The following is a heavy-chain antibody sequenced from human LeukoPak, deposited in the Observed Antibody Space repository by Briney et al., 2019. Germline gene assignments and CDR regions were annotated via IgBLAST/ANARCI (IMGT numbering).Heavy chain of an antibody. CDR3: AGVTGSIDY. CDR1: GYTLTNDD. Sequence: PSAKVSCKASGYTLTNDDLTRVRQATGQGLEWMGWMNTNSGNTGYAQKFQGRVTMTRDTSISTAYMELSSLRSDDTAVYYCAGVTGSIDYWGQGTLVTVSS. J-gene: IGHJ4*02. CDR2: MNTNSGNT. D-gene: IGHD1-26*01. V-gene: IGHV1-8*01.